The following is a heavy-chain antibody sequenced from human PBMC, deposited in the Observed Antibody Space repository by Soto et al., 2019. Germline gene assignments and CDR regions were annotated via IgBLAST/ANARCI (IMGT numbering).Heavy chain of an antibody. CDR2: INADGTTT. CDR3: GSPHRTSSYGLDY. Sequence: EVQLVESGGALVQPGGSLRLSCAASGLTFSTHWLHWVRQTPGKGLVWVSRINADGTTTDYADSVKGRFTISRDNAKNTLYLPITRLPAEDTAVYYCGSPHRTSSYGLDYWGQGALVTVAS. CDR1: GLTFSTHW. V-gene: IGHV3-74*01. D-gene: IGHD2-2*01. J-gene: IGHJ4*02.